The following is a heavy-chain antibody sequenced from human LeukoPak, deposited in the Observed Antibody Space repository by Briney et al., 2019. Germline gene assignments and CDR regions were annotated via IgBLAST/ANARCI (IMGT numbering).Heavy chain of an antibody. J-gene: IGHJ3*02. CDR2: ISGNGANT. CDR1: GFTFSSYA. V-gene: IGHV3-23*01. CDR3: AKVMTMIVVVGAYDI. D-gene: IGHD3-22*01. Sequence: GGSLRLSCAASGFTFSSYAMSWVRQAPGKGLEWVSVISGNGANTDYADFVKGRFTISRDNSKNTLYLQMNSLRAEDAAVYYCAKVMTMIVVVGAYDIWGQGTMVTVSS.